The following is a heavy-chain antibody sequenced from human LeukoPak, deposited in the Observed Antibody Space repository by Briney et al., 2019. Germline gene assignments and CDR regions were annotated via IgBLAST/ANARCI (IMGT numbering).Heavy chain of an antibody. V-gene: IGHV3-53*01. CDR1: GFTVSSNY. Sequence: PGGSLRLSCAASGFTVSSNYMSWVRQAPGKGLEWVSVIYSGGSTYYADSVKGRFTISRDNAKNSLYLQMNSLRVEDTAVYYCARVYDGYWGQGTLVTVSS. J-gene: IGHJ4*02. CDR2: IYSGGST. CDR3: ARVYDGY. D-gene: IGHD3-16*01.